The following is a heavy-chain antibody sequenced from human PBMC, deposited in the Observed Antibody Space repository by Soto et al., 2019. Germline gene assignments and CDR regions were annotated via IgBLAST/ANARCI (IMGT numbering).Heavy chain of an antibody. V-gene: IGHV4-39*01. CDR3: GIHIRTIFYGSGSFYFDS. CDR2: IYYSGST. J-gene: IGHJ4*02. CDR1: GGSLSSSAYY. Sequence: SETLSLTCTVSGGSLSSSAYYWGWVRQPPGKGLEWIGNIYYSGSTYYSPSLKSRVTISVDTSKNQFSLNLNSVTAADTAVYYFGIHIRTIFYGSGSFYFDSWGQGILVTVSS. D-gene: IGHD3-10*01.